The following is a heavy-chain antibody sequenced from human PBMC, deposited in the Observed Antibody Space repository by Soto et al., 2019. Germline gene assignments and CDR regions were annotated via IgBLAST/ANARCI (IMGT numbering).Heavy chain of an antibody. CDR3: ARPLYGSGSVWFDP. V-gene: IGHV3-7*03. J-gene: IGHJ5*02. CDR2: IKEDGSEK. D-gene: IGHD3-10*01. Sequence: GGSLRLSCSASGFTFSGYWMTWVRQAPGKGLGWVANIKEDGSEKYYVDSVKGRFTISRDNPKNSLYLQMKSLRADDTAVYYCARPLYGSGSVWFDPWGQGTLVTVSS. CDR1: GFTFSGYW.